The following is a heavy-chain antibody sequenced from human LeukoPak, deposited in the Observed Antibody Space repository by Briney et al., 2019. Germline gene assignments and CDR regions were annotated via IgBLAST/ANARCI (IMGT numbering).Heavy chain of an antibody. CDR2: IIPIFGTA. CDR1: GGTFSSYA. V-gene: IGHV1-69*13. CDR3: ARDRGPLNWNYVYGTGGLLSNWFDP. Sequence: ASVKVSCKASGGTFSSYAISWVRQAPGQGLEWMGGIIPIFGTANYAQKFQGRVTITADESTSTAYMELSSLRSEDTAVYYCARDRGPLNWNYVYGTGGLLSNWFDPWGQGTLVTVSS. J-gene: IGHJ5*02. D-gene: IGHD1-7*01.